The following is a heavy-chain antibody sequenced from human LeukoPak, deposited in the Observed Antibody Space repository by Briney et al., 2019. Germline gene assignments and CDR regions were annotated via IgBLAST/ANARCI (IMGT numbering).Heavy chain of an antibody. V-gene: IGHV3-21*01. CDR1: GFTFSSYS. Sequence: GGSLRLSCAASGFTFSSYSMNWVRQAPGKGLEWVSSISSSSSYIYYAVSVKGRFTISRDNAKNSLYLQMNSLRAEDTAVYYCARDFKSTNSYWGQGTLVTVSS. D-gene: IGHD2-2*01. J-gene: IGHJ4*02. CDR3: ARDFKSTNSY. CDR2: ISSSSSYI.